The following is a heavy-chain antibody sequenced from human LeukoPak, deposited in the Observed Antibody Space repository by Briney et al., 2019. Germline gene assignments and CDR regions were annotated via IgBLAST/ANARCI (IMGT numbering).Heavy chain of an antibody. Sequence: GGSLRLSCEASGFTFTKFWMSWVRQTPGRGLEWVANIQEDGKKENYVDSVRGRFTISRDNAKNSIYLQMNSLRVEDTAVYYCAKDIVGGGDDYWGQGTLVIVSS. CDR2: IQEDGKKE. D-gene: IGHD2-21*02. J-gene: IGHJ4*02. CDR3: AKDIVGGGDDY. V-gene: IGHV3-7*01. CDR1: GFTFTKFW.